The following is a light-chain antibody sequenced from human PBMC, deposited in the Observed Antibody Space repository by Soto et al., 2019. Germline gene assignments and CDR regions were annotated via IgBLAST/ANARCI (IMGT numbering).Light chain of an antibody. CDR2: AAS. V-gene: IGKV1-39*01. CDR1: QNINSY. CDR3: QQAYDIPRT. Sequence: DIQMTHSPSSLSASVGDRVTITCRARQNINSYLNWYQQKPGKAPKLLIYAASTLQSGVPSRFSGSGSGTDFTLTINSLQPEDFATYYCQQAYDIPRTFGHGTKVDIK. J-gene: IGKJ1*01.